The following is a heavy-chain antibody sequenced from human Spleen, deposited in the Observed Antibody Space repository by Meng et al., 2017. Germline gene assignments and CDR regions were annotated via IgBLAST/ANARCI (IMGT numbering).Heavy chain of an antibody. J-gene: IGHJ4*02. CDR2: ISLGGHYT. V-gene: IGHV3-23*01. D-gene: IGHD6-13*01. CDR1: GIGLSSYA. CDR3: AKNAYISSWSTLFY. Sequence: GESLKISCAGSGIGLSSYAMSWVRQAPGKGLEWVSTISLGGHYTYYADSVKGRFTISRDNSKNTLFLQMDSLRAEDTAVYYCAKNAYISSWSTLFYWGQGTLVTVSS.